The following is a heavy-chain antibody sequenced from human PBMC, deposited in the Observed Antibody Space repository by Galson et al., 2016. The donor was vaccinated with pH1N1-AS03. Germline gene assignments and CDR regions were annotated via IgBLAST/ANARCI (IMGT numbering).Heavy chain of an antibody. CDR3: ARAGPSGYADFDY. CDR1: GGSISSYY. V-gene: IGHV4-59*01. J-gene: IGHJ4*02. Sequence: SETLSLTCTVSGGSISSYYWSWIRETPGRGLEWIGYIYYTGNTKNNPSLESRVIISLDTSKNQSSLALKSVTAADTAVYYCARAGPSGYADFDYWSQGILVTVSS. CDR2: IYYTGNT. D-gene: IGHD3-3*01.